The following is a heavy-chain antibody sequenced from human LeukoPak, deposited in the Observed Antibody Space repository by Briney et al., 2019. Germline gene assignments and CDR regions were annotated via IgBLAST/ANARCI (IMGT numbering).Heavy chain of an antibody. CDR2: IYYSGST. J-gene: IGHJ4*02. CDR3: ARGRDYYDRPSDY. V-gene: IGHV4-31*03. Sequence: SSETLSLTCTVSGGSISSGGYSWSWIRQHPGKGLEWIGYIYYSGSTYYNPSLKSRVTISVDTSKNQFSLKLTSVTAADTAVYYCARGRDYYDRPSDYWGQGTLVTVSS. D-gene: IGHD3-22*01. CDR1: GGSISSGGYS.